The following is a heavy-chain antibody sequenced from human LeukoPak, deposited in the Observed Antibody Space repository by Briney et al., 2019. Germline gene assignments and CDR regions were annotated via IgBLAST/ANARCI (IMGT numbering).Heavy chain of an antibody. CDR3: ARPNYYDFWSGPFDY. CDR2: IYPGDSDT. V-gene: IGHV5-51*01. D-gene: IGHD3-3*01. J-gene: IGHJ4*02. Sequence: GESLKISCQGSGYSFTSYWIGWVRQMPGKGLEWMGIIYPGDSDTRYSPSFQGQVTISADKSISTAYLQWSSLKASDTAMYYCARPNYYDFWSGPFDYWGQGTLVTVSS. CDR1: GYSFTSYW.